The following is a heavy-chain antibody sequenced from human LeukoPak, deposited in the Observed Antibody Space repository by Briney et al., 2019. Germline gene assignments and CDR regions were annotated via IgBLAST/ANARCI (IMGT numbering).Heavy chain of an antibody. Sequence: ASVKVSCKASGYTFTGYYMHWVRQAPGQGLEWMGWINPNSGGTNYAQKFQGRVTMTRDTSISTAYMELSRLRSDDTAVYYCARLYYYDSSGPRQQYFDLWGRGTLVTVSS. D-gene: IGHD3-22*01. CDR1: GYTFTGYY. J-gene: IGHJ2*01. CDR2: INPNSGGT. V-gene: IGHV1-2*02. CDR3: ARLYYYDSSGPRQQYFDL.